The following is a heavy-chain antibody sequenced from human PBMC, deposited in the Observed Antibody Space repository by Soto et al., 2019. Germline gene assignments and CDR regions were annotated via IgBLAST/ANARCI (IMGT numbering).Heavy chain of an antibody. CDR2: IYYSGST. Sequence: SETLSLTCTVSGGSISRGDYCRSWIRQPPGKGLEWIGYIYYSGSTYYNPSLKSRVTISIDTSKNQFSLKLSSVTAADTAVYYCASYDSSGYYSEYFQHWGQGTLVTVSS. V-gene: IGHV4-30-4*01. CDR1: GGSISRGDYC. CDR3: ASYDSSGYYSEYFQH. J-gene: IGHJ1*01. D-gene: IGHD3-22*01.